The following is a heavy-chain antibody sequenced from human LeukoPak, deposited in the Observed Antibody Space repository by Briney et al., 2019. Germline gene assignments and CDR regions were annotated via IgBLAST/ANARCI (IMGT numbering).Heavy chain of an antibody. Sequence: SETLSLTCPVSGASISSGGYYWGWLHQHPGKGLEWTGYIYYSGSTYYNPSLKSRVTISVDTSKNQFSLKLSSVTAADTAVYYCAREEVVPAAMGYYYYYGMDVWGKGTTVTVSS. V-gene: IGHV4-31*03. CDR2: IYYSGST. CDR1: GASISSGGYY. CDR3: AREEVVPAAMGYYYYYGMDV. J-gene: IGHJ6*04. D-gene: IGHD2-2*01.